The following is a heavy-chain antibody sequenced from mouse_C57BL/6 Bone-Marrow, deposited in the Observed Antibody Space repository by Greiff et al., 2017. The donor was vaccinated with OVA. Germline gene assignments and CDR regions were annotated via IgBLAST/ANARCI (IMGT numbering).Heavy chain of an antibody. V-gene: IGHV14-4*01. CDR2: LDPENGDT. CDR1: GFNIKDDY. CDR3: TTGDYPYYFDY. Sequence: EVQLQQSGAELVRPGASVKLSCTASGFNIKDDYMHWVKQRPEQGLEWIGWLDPENGDTEYASKFQGKATITADTSSNTAYLQLSSLTSEDTAVYYCTTGDYPYYFDYWGQGTTLTVSS. J-gene: IGHJ2*01. D-gene: IGHD2-4*01.